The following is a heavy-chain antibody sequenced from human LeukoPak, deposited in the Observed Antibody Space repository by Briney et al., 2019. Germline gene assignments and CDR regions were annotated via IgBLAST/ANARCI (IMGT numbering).Heavy chain of an antibody. J-gene: IGHJ5*02. V-gene: IGHV1-69*05. Sequence: ASVKVSCKASGGTFSSYAISWVRQAPGQGLEWMGRIIPIFGTANYAQKFQGRVTITTDESTSTAYMELSSLRPEDTAVYYCARSVLFWSGYINWFDPWGQGTLVTVSS. CDR3: ARSVLFWSGYINWFDP. CDR2: IIPIFGTA. D-gene: IGHD3-3*01. CDR1: GGTFSSYA.